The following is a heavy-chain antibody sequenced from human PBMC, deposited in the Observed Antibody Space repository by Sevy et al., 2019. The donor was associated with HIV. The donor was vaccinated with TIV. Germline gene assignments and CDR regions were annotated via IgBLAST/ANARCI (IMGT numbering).Heavy chain of an antibody. J-gene: IGHJ6*03. V-gene: IGHV3-33*08. CDR3: ARKWLRGGGDYYMDV. Sequence: GGSLRLSCAASGFTFSSYGMNWVRQAPGKGLEWVAVMWYDGTNKYYADSVKGRFTISRDNSKNTLYLQMNSLRAEDTAVYYCARKWLRGGGDYYMDVWGKGTTVTVSS. CDR1: GFTFSSYG. D-gene: IGHD5-12*01. CDR2: MWYDGTNK.